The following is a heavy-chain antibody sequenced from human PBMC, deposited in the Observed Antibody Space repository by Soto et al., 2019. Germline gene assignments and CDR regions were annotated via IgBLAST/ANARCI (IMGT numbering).Heavy chain of an antibody. J-gene: IGHJ4*02. V-gene: IGHV4-39*01. D-gene: IGHD5-12*01. CDR1: GCSISPSSYY. CDR3: ARTTGYSGYDFGY. Sequence: SETLSLTCAVSGCSISPSSYYWGWIRQSPGQGLEWIASVYYSGSTYYNPSLKSRVTISADTSKNQFSLKLRSVTAADTAVYYCARTTGYSGYDFGYWGQGTLVTVSS. CDR2: VYYSGST.